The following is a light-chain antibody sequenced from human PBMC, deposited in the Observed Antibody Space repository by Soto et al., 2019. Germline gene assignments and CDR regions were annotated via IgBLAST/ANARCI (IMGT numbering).Light chain of an antibody. J-gene: IGKJ4*01. V-gene: IGKV1-5*03. CDR2: KAS. Sequence: DIQMTQSPSTLSASVGDRFAITCRASQSISSWLAWYQQKPGKAPKLLIYKASSLESGVPSRFSGIGSGTEFTLTISSLQPDDFATYYCQQYHTWLTFGGGTKVDIK. CDR3: QQYHTWLT. CDR1: QSISSW.